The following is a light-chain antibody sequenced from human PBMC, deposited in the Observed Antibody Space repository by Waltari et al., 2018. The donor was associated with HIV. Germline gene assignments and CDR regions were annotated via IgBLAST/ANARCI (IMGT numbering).Light chain of an antibody. V-gene: IGLV2-23*02. CDR1: SSDVGAYTL. CDR3: CSYAGSGLV. CDR2: AVT. Sequence: QSALTQSASVSGSPGQSITISCTGTSSDVGAYTLVSWYQQHPGEVPKLLIYAVTKRPSGVSTRFSGSKSGNTASLTISGLQAEDEADYYCCSYAGSGLVFGGGTKLTVL. J-gene: IGLJ3*02.